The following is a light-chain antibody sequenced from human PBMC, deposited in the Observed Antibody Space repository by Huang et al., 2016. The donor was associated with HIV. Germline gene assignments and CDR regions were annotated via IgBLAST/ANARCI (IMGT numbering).Light chain of an antibody. CDR2: DSS. J-gene: IGKJ5*01. V-gene: IGKV3-11*01. CDR3: QHRGNWPPIT. CDR1: QSVGIF. Sequence: EIVLTQSPATLSLSPGERATLSCRASQSVGIFLAWYQQKPGQAPRRLIYDSSNRATGIPARFRGSGSGTDFTLTISSLEPEDFAVYFCQHRGNWPPITFGQGTRLEIK.